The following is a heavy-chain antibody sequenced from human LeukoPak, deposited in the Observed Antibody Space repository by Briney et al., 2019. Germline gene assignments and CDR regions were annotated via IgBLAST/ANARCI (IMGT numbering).Heavy chain of an antibody. CDR2: ISGGGGGT. V-gene: IGHV3-23*01. CDR1: GFTFSSYA. Sequence: PGGSLRLSCAASGFTFSSYAMTWVRQAPGKGLEWVSDISGGGGGTFYADSVKGRFTISRDNSKNTLYLQMNSLRAEDTAVYYCAKWAPGYSSGCGLDFWGQGTLVTVS. J-gene: IGHJ4*02. D-gene: IGHD2-15*01. CDR3: AKWAPGYSSGCGLDF.